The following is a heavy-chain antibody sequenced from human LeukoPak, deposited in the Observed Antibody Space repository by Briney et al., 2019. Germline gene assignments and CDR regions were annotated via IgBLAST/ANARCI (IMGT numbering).Heavy chain of an antibody. V-gene: IGHV4-59*08. D-gene: IGHD6-13*01. CDR1: GGSISSYY. J-gene: IGHJ3*02. CDR3: ARAGPYSSSWLPSGAFDI. CDR2: IYYSGST. Sequence: PSETLSLTCTVSGGSISSYYWSWIRQPPGKGLEWIGYIYYSGSTNYNPSLKSRVTISVDTSKNQFSLKLSSVTAADTAVYYCARAGPYSSSWLPSGAFDIWGQGTMVTVSS.